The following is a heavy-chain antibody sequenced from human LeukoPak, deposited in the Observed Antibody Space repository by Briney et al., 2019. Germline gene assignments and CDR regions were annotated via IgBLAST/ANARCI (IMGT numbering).Heavy chain of an antibody. CDR3: AATTVTTWSDNDY. CDR1: GFTFSNYH. D-gene: IGHD4-17*01. J-gene: IGHJ4*02. Sequence: GGSLRLSCTASGFTFSNYHMKWVRQAPGKGLEWVSYISSSSRATYYADSVKGRFTISRDNAKNSLYLQMNSLTDEDTAVYYCAATTVTTWSDNDYWGQGTLVTVSS. CDR2: ISSSSRAT. V-gene: IGHV3-48*02.